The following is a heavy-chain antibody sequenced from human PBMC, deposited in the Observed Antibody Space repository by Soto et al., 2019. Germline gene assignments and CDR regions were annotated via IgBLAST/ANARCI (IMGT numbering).Heavy chain of an antibody. Sequence: SETLSLTCTVSGGSISSSSYYWGWIRQPPGKGLEWIGSIYYSGSTYYNPSLKSRVTISVDTSKNQFSLKLSSVTAADTAVYYCARHENWLGHFDYWGQGTLVTVSS. V-gene: IGHV4-39*01. J-gene: IGHJ4*02. CDR3: ARHENWLGHFDY. D-gene: IGHD6-19*01. CDR1: GGSISSSSYY. CDR2: IYYSGST.